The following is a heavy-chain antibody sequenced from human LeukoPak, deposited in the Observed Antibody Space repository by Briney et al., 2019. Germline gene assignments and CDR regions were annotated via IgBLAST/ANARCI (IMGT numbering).Heavy chain of an antibody. D-gene: IGHD6-13*01. J-gene: IGHJ4*02. Sequence: GGSLRLSCASSGFTFSNYWMSWVRQAPGKGLEWVANIKEDGSEKGCVDSVKGRFTISRDNAKNSRYLQMNSLRAEDTAIYYCARDWGAAGLWDYWGQGTLVTVSS. CDR3: ARDWGAAGLWDY. V-gene: IGHV3-7*05. CDR1: GFTFSNYW. CDR2: IKEDGSEK.